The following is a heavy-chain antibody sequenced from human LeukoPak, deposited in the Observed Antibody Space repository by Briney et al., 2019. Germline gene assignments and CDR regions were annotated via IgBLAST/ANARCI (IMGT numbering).Heavy chain of an antibody. V-gene: IGHV4-61*02. CDR3: ARTGCSGGSCYYYFDC. CDR1: GGSISSGSYY. D-gene: IGHD2-15*01. J-gene: IGHJ4*02. CDR2: IYTSGST. Sequence: SETLSLTCTVSGGSISSGSYYWSWIRQPAGKGLEWIGRIYTSGSTNYNPSLKSRVTISVDTSENQFSLKLSSVTAADTAVYYCARTGCSGGSCYYYFDCWGQGTLVTVSS.